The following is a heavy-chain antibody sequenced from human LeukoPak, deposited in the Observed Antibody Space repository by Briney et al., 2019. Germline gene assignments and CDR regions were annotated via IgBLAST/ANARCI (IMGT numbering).Heavy chain of an antibody. J-gene: IGHJ4*02. CDR3: ARLARRWGSGDY. Sequence: SETLSLTCTVSGGSISSYYWSWIRQPPGKGLEWIGYIYYSGSTNYNPSLKSRVTISVDTSKNQFSLKLSSVTAADTAVYYCARLARRWGSGDYWGQGTLVTVSS. D-gene: IGHD2-21*01. V-gene: IGHV4-59*08. CDR1: GGSISSYY. CDR2: IYYSGST.